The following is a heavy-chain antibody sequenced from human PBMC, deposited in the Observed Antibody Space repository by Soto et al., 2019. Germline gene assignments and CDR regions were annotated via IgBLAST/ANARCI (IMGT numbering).Heavy chain of an antibody. CDR1: GGTFSSYA. CDR2: IIPIFGTA. D-gene: IGHD2-2*01. Sequence: QVQLVQSGAEVKKPGSSVKVSCKASGGTFSSYAISWVRQAPGQGLEWMGGIIPIFGTANYAQKFQGRVTITADESTSTAYMELSSLRSEDTAVYYCARGIVVVPAAIPGDYYYGMDVWGQGTTVTVSS. J-gene: IGHJ6*02. V-gene: IGHV1-69*01. CDR3: ARGIVVVPAAIPGDYYYGMDV.